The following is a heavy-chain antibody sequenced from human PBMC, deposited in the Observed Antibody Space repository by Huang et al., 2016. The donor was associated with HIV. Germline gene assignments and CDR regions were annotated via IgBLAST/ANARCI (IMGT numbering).Heavy chain of an antibody. J-gene: IGHJ4*02. Sequence: QVQLVQSGAEVRKPGASVKVSCEASGYSFASYDINWVRQASGQGLEWVGWMNPRSGNTDYAQKFQGRVTMTRNTSISTAYMELSSLRSEDTAKYYCVRGWYIAALPYFDYWGQGTLVTVSS. V-gene: IGHV1-8*01. CDR1: GYSFASYD. D-gene: IGHD6-6*01. CDR2: MNPRSGNT. CDR3: VRGWYIAALPYFDY.